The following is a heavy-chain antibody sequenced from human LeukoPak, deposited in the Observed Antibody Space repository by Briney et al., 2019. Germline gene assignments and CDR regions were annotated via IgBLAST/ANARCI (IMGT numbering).Heavy chain of an antibody. Sequence: GASVKVSCKAYGYTFTTCDINWVRQATGQGLEWMGWMNPNSGNTGYAQKFQGRVTITRDTSISTAYMELSSLTSEDTAVYYCATSTGYSSTCYILYWGQGTLVTVSS. CDR1: GYTFTTCD. CDR3: ATSTGYSSTCYILY. V-gene: IGHV1-8*03. J-gene: IGHJ4*02. CDR2: MNPNSGNT. D-gene: IGHD6-13*01.